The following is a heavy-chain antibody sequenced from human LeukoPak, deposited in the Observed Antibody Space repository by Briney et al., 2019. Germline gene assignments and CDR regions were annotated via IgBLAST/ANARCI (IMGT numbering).Heavy chain of an antibody. Sequence: SETLSLTCTVSGASISSYYWSWIRQPPGKGLEWIGYIYYSGSTNYNPSLKSRVTISVDTSKNQFSLKLSSVTAADTAVYYCARVKEVGATTVLDYWGQGTLVTVSS. CDR2: IYYSGST. CDR1: GASISSYY. CDR3: ARVKEVGATTVLDY. J-gene: IGHJ4*02. V-gene: IGHV4-59*01. D-gene: IGHD1-26*01.